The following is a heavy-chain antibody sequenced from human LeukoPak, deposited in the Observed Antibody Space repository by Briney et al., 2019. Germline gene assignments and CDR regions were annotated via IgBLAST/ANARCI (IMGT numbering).Heavy chain of an antibody. CDR2: INPNSGGT. Sequence: ASVKVSCKASGYTFTGYYMHWVRQAPGQGLEWMGWINPNSGGTNYAQKFQGRVTMTRDTSISTAYMELSRPRSDDTAVYYCARVEYYDSSGYYSHFDYWGQGTLVTVSS. CDR1: GYTFTGYY. D-gene: IGHD3-22*01. J-gene: IGHJ4*02. V-gene: IGHV1-2*02. CDR3: ARVEYYDSSGYYSHFDY.